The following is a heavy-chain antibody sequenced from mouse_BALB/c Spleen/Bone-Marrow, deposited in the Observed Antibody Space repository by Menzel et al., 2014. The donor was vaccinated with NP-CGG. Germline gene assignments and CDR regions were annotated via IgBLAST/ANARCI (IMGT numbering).Heavy chain of an antibody. J-gene: IGHJ3*01. V-gene: IGHV1-18*01. D-gene: IGHD1-1*01. CDR2: INPYNGGS. Sequence: VQLQQSGPELVKPGASMKISCKASGYSFAGYTMNWVKQSHGKNLEWIGLINPYNGGSSYNQKFKCKATLTVDKSSSTAYMELLSLTSEDSAVYYCAREGYGSSYGFAYWGQGTLVTVSA. CDR3: AREGYGSSYGFAY. CDR1: GYSFAGYT.